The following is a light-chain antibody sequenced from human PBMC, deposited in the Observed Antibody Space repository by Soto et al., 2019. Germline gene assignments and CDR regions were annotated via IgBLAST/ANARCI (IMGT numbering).Light chain of an antibody. CDR1: QSVSIKY. CDR3: QGQHYRVSSTYT. Sequence: EIVLTQSPGTLPLSPGERATLSCRASQSVSIKYIAWYQQKPGQAPRLLLYGGSNRASGIPDRFSSSECGTDFALTISRLEPEDIAVYYCQGQHYRVSSTYTFGQGTKLEI. J-gene: IGKJ2*01. V-gene: IGKV3-20*01. CDR2: GGS.